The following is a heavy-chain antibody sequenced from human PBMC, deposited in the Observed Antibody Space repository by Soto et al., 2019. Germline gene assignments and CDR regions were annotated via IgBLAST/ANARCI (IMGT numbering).Heavy chain of an antibody. J-gene: IGHJ4*02. CDR3: VRSNSEAGWGQFDY. V-gene: IGHV3-30-3*01. D-gene: IGHD3-16*01. CDR1: GFTFSIYA. Sequence: QVQLVGSGGGVVQPGTSLRLSCAASGFTFSIYAMHWVRQAPEKGLEWVAVISSAGTNKNHADSVRGRFSISRDNSNNILHLQMDNMRGDDTAVYYCVRSNSEAGWGQFDYWGQGTLVTVSS. CDR2: ISSAGTNK.